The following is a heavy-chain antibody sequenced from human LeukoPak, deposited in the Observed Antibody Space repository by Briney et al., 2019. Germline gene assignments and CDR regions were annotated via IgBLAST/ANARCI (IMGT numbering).Heavy chain of an antibody. CDR3: ARPSNIAVVGADTWYFDY. CDR1: GGSISSSSYY. J-gene: IGHJ4*02. D-gene: IGHD6-13*01. V-gene: IGHV4-39*01. Sequence: SETLSLTCTVSGGSISSSSYYWAWIRQPPGKGLEWIGSIHFSGTTYYNPSLKSRITMSVDTSRKQFSLKLSSVTAADTAVYYCARPSNIAVVGADTWYFDYWGQGTLVTVSS. CDR2: IHFSGTT.